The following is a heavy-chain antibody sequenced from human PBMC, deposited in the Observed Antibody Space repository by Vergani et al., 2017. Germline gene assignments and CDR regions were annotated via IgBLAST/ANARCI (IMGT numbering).Heavy chain of an antibody. V-gene: IGHV3-11*05. J-gene: IGHJ3*02. CDR1: GFTFSDYY. D-gene: IGHD1-26*01. CDR3: ARARKWELLRGLDAFDI. Sequence: QVQLVESGGGLVKPGGSLRLSCAASGFTFSDYYMSWIRQAPGKGLEWVSYISSSSSYTNYADSVKGRFTISRDNAKNSLYLQMNSLRAEDTAVYYCARARKWELLRGLDAFDIWGQGTMVTVSS. CDR2: ISSSSSYT.